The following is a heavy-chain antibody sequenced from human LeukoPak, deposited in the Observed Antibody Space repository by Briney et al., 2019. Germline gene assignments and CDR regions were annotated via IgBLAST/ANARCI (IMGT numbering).Heavy chain of an antibody. V-gene: IGHV4-59*01. J-gene: IGHJ6*03. Sequence: SETLSLTCTVSGGSTSRYYWSWIRQPPGKGLEWIGYIYYSGSTNYNPSLKSRVTISVDTSKNQFSLKLSSVTAADTAVYYCARVLAFGDYAGTNYYYYMDVWGKGTTVTISS. CDR2: IYYSGST. CDR3: ARVLAFGDYAGTNYYYYMDV. D-gene: IGHD4-17*01. CDR1: GGSTSRYY.